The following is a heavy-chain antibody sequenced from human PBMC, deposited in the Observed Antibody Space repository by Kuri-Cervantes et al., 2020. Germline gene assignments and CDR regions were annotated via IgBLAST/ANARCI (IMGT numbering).Heavy chain of an antibody. J-gene: IGHJ3*02. Sequence: GGSLTLSCAASGFTFDDYAMHWVRQAPGKGLEWVSGISWNSGSIGYADSVKGRFTISRDNAKNSLYLQMNSLRAEDTAVYYCARGNRNTKDAFDIWGQGTVVPVSS. D-gene: IGHD1-14*01. V-gene: IGHV3-9*01. CDR1: GFTFDDYA. CDR3: ARGNRNTKDAFDI. CDR2: ISWNSGSI.